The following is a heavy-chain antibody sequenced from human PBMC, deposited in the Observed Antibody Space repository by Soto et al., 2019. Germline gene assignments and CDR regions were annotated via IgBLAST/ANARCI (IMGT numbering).Heavy chain of an antibody. J-gene: IGHJ4*02. CDR2: ISGSGGST. V-gene: IGHV3-23*01. D-gene: IGHD6-13*01. Sequence: EVQLLESGGGLVQPGGSLRLSCAASGFTFSSYAMSWVRQAPGKGLEWVSAISGSGGSTYYADSVKGRFTISRDNSNNTLYLQMNSLRAEDTAVYYCAKGTPAGIIAAAGTVDYWGQGTLVTVSS. CDR1: GFTFSSYA. CDR3: AKGTPAGIIAAAGTVDY.